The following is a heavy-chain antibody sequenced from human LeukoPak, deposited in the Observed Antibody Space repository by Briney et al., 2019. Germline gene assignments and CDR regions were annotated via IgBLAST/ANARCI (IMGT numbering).Heavy chain of an antibody. Sequence: GGSLRLSCAASGFSFSGFGMNWVRQAPGKGLEWISYIGSSGSAGGNIYYAVSVKGRFTVSRDNAKDSLFLQMNSLQDADTAVYYCARAPTTYFTYYMGVWGKGTTVTVSS. CDR3: ARAPTTYFTYYMGV. CDR2: IGSSGSAGGNI. V-gene: IGHV3-48*02. D-gene: IGHD2-21*01. J-gene: IGHJ6*03. CDR1: GFSFSGFG.